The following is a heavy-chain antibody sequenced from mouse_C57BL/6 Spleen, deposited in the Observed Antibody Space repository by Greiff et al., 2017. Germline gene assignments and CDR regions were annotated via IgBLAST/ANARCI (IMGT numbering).Heavy chain of an antibody. CDR2: ISDGGSYT. V-gene: IGHV5-4*01. CDR1: GFTFSSYA. CDR3: AREGGNWYENY. D-gene: IGHD2-14*01. J-gene: IGHJ2*01. Sequence: EVKLMESGGGLVKPGGSLKLSCAASGFTFSSYAMSWVRQTPEKRLEWVATISDGGSYTYYPDNVKGRFTISRDNAKNNLYLQMSHLKSEDTAMYYCAREGGNWYENYWGQGTTLTVSS.